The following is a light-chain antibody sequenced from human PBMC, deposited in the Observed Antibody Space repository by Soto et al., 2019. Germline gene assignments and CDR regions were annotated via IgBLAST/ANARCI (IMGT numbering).Light chain of an antibody. CDR3: SSYTSSSTYV. CDR1: SSDVGGYNF. V-gene: IGLV2-14*03. J-gene: IGLJ1*01. CDR2: DVT. Sequence: QSVLTQPASVPGSPGQSITISCTGTSSDVGGYNFVSWYQHPPGKAPKLMIYDVTNRPSGVSNRFSGSKSGNTASLTISGLQAEDEADYYCSSYTSSSTYVFGTGTKVTVL.